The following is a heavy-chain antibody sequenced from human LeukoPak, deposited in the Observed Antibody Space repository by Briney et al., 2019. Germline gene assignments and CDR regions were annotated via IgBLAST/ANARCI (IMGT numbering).Heavy chain of an antibody. V-gene: IGHV3-11*01. D-gene: IGHD3-22*01. CDR1: GFTFSDYY. Sequence: SGGSLRLSCAASGFTFSDYYMSWIRQAPGKGLEWVSYISSSGSTTYYADSVKGRFTISRDNSKNTLYLQMNSLRVEDTAVYYCAKERGSYYYDSSDGFDYWGQGTLVTVSS. J-gene: IGHJ4*02. CDR3: AKERGSYYYDSSDGFDY. CDR2: ISSSGSTT.